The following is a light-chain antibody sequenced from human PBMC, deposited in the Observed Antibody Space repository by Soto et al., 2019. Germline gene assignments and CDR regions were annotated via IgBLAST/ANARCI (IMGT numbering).Light chain of an antibody. J-gene: IGKJ1*01. V-gene: IGKV3-20*01. CDR2: RAS. CDR3: QHYGSSPRT. Sequence: EIVLTQSPGTLSLSPGETATLSCRASRSVSSNYLAWYQQRPGQAPRLLINRASNRATGIPDRFTGSGSGTDFTLPINRLEPADFAVYYCQHYGSSPRTFGQGTKVEIK. CDR1: RSVSSNY.